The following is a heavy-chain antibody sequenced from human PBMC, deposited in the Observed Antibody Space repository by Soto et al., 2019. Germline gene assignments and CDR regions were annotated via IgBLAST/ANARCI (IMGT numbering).Heavy chain of an antibody. CDR1: RFTFSTYW. J-gene: IGHJ6*02. Sequence: XGSLRLSCAASRFTFSTYWMTWVRLTPGKGLEWVANIHQDGNEKYYMDSVKGRFTISRDNAKNSLYLQMTSLRAEDTAVYYCAGGNALDVWGQGTTVTVSS. CDR3: AGGNALDV. CDR2: IHQDGNEK. V-gene: IGHV3-7*01.